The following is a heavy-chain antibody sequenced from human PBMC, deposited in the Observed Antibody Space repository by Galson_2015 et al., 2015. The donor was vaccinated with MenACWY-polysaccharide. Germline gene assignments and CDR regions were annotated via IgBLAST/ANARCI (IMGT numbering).Heavy chain of an antibody. CDR1: GDSITSGGYF. CDR2: ISYDGGT. Sequence: PLSLTCTVSGDSITSGGYFWSWVRQHPGKGLEWIASISYDGGTYYNPPLNSRVTISIDTPKNQFSLKLNSVTAADTAVYYCVRGGRAVSNINWFDPWGQGTLGTVSS. CDR3: VRGGRAVSNINWFDP. V-gene: IGHV4-31*03. D-gene: IGHD3-16*01. J-gene: IGHJ5*02.